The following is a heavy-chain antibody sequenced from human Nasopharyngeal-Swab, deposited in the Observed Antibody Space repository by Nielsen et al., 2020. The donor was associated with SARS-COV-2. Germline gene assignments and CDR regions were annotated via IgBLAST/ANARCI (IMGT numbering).Heavy chain of an antibody. J-gene: IGHJ6*02. Sequence: GGSLRLSCAASGFTFSDYYMSWIRQAPGKGLEWVSYISSSDSTIYYADSVKGRFTISRDNAKNSLYLQMNSLRAEDTAVYYCASLLWFGELPSDYYYYGMDVWGQGTTVTVSS. CDR3: ASLLWFGELPSDYYYYGMDV. CDR2: ISSSDSTI. D-gene: IGHD3-10*01. V-gene: IGHV3-11*04. CDR1: GFTFSDYY.